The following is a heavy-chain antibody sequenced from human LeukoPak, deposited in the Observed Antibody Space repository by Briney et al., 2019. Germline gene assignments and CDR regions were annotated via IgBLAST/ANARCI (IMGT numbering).Heavy chain of an antibody. Sequence: ASVKVSCKASGYTFTSYDINWVRQATGQGLEWMGWTSIYNGNTNYAQKLQGRVTMTTDTSTSTAYMELRSLRSDDTAIYYCAIVPTVRRYYGVDVWGQGTTVTVSS. V-gene: IGHV1-18*01. D-gene: IGHD2-2*01. CDR3: AIVPTVRRYYGVDV. J-gene: IGHJ6*02. CDR2: TSIYNGNT. CDR1: GYTFTSYD.